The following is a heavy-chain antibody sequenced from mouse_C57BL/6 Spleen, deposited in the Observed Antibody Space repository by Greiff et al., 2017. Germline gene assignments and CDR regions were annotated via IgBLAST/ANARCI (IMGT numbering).Heavy chain of an antibody. CDR1: GYTFTSYW. V-gene: IGHV1-69*01. CDR3: ASGGNTTVVDHWYFDV. Sequence: QVQLQQPGAELVMPGASVKLSCKASGYTFTSYWMHWVKQRPGQGLEWIGEIDPSDSYTNYNQKFKGKSTLTVDKSSSTAYLQLSSLTSEDSSVYYCASGGNTTVVDHWYFDVWGTGTTVTVSS. J-gene: IGHJ1*03. CDR2: IDPSDSYT. D-gene: IGHD1-1*01.